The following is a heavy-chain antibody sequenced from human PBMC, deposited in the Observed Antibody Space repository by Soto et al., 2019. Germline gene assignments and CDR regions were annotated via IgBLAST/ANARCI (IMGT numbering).Heavy chain of an antibody. J-gene: IGHJ5*02. V-gene: IGHV1-69*01. D-gene: IGHD2-15*01. CDR3: ARRSLYCSGGSCYEGYNWFDP. CDR1: GGTFSSYA. Sequence: QVQPVQSGAEVKKPGSSVKVSCKASGGTFSSYAISWVRQAPGQGLEWMGGIIPIFGTANYAQKFQGRVTITADESTSTAYMELSSLRSEDTAVYYCARRSLYCSGGSCYEGYNWFDPWGQGTLVTVSS. CDR2: IIPIFGTA.